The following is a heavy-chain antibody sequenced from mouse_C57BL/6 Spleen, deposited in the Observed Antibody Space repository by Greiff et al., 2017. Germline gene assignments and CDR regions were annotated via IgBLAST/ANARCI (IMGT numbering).Heavy chain of an antibody. V-gene: IGHV3-6*01. D-gene: IGHD3-2*02. Sequence: VQLQQSGPGLVKPSQSLSLTCSVTGYSITSGYYWNWIRQFPGNKLEWMGYISYDGSNNYNPSLKNRISITRDTSKNQFFLKLNSVTTEDTATYYCARPGGSSGYGDYYAMDYWGQGTSVTVSS. CDR2: ISYDGSN. CDR3: ARPGGSSGYGDYYAMDY. CDR1: GYSITSGYY. J-gene: IGHJ4*01.